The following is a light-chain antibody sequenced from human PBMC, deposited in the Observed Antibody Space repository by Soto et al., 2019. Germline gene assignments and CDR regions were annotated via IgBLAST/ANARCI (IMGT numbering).Light chain of an antibody. CDR1: HDISTF. CDR3: QQLYTLPFT. Sequence: DIQLSQSTSILSASIGDRVTITCRASHDISTFLAWYQQKPGKAPKLLIYEASTLQSGVPSRFSGSGSGTEFTLTISGLLPEDFAAYHCQQLYTLPFTFGQGTRLEIK. V-gene: IGKV1-9*01. J-gene: IGKJ5*01. CDR2: EAS.